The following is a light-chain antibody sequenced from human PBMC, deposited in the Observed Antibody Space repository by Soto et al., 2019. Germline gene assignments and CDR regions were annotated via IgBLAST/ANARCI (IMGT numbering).Light chain of an antibody. V-gene: IGKV3-11*01. CDR3: QQYNDWPPYT. J-gene: IGKJ2*01. CDR1: QSVSSF. Sequence: EIELTQSPATLSLSPGERATLSCRASQSVSSFLVWYQQKPGQAPRLLIYDAVNRVTGIPARFSGSGSGTDFTLTISSLEPEDFAVYYCQQYNDWPPYTFGQGTKLEIK. CDR2: DAV.